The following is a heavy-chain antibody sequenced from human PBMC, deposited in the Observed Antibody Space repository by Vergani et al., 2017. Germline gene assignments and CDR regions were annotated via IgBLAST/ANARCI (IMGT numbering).Heavy chain of an antibody. V-gene: IGHV3-30-3*01. J-gene: IGHJ4*02. CDR3: ARDSEDHPDYDFWGYLDS. CDR1: GFTFSSYA. Sequence: QVQLVESGGGVVQPGRSLRLSCAASGFTFSSYAMHWVRQAPGKGLEWVAVMSDDVSNKYYADSVKGRFTISRDNSKNTLYLQMNSLRAEDSAVYYCARDSEDHPDYDFWGYLDSWGQGTLVTVSS. D-gene: IGHD3-3*01. CDR2: MSDDVSNK.